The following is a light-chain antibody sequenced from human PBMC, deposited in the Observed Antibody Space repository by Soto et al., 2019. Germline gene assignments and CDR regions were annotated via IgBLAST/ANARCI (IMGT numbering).Light chain of an antibody. CDR3: LQHNSYPLT. V-gene: IGKV1-9*01. Sequence: DIQMTQSPSTLSASVGDRVTITCRASQGISSYLAWYQQKPGKAPKLLIYAASTLQSGVPLRFSGSGSGTSFTLTISSLQPEDFATYYCLQHNSYPLTFGGGTKVDIK. CDR2: AAS. J-gene: IGKJ4*01. CDR1: QGISSY.